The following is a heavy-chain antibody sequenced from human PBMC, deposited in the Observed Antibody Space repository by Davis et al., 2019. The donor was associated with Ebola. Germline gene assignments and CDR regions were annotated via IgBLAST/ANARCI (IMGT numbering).Heavy chain of an antibody. CDR3: ARGSDGGNSADS. Sequence: SETLSLTCTVSGGSIISSSSYWGWIRQPPGKGLEWIGEINHSGSSNYNPSLKSRVTIFVDTSKNQFSLKLSSVTAADTAVYYCARGSDGGNSADSWGQGTLVTVSS. D-gene: IGHD4-23*01. CDR2: INHSGSS. CDR1: GGSIISSSSY. V-gene: IGHV4-39*01. J-gene: IGHJ4*02.